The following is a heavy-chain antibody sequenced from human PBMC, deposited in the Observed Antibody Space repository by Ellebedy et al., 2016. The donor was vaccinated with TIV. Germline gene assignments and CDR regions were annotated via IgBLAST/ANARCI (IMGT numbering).Heavy chain of an antibody. V-gene: IGHV3-7*03. Sequence: GESLKISCAASGFTFSNYWMKWVRQAPGKGLEWVANIKQDGSEKYYVDSVKGRFTISRDNAKNSLFLQMNSQRVEDTAVYFCARGGYGRPFDCWGQGTPVTVSS. J-gene: IGHJ4*02. CDR2: IKQDGSEK. CDR1: GFTFSNYW. D-gene: IGHD5-12*01. CDR3: ARGGYGRPFDC.